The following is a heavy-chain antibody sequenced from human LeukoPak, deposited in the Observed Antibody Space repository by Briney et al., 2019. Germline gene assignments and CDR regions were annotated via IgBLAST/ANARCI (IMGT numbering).Heavy chain of an antibody. CDR2: VKKDASEK. D-gene: IGHD3-22*01. J-gene: IGHJ4*02. CDR1: GFTFSSYW. CDR3: AREPGGYYDSSGFLDD. V-gene: IGHV3-7*01. Sequence: GGSLRLSCAASGFTFSSYWMTWVRQAPGKGLEWVATVKKDASEKYYVDSVKGRFTISRDNAKNSLYLQMNSLRVEDTAVYYCAREPGGYYDSSGFLDDWGQGTLVTVSS.